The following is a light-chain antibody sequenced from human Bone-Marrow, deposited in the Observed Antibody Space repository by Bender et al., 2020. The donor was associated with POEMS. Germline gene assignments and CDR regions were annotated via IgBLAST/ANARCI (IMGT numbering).Light chain of an antibody. CDR2: DVS. J-gene: IGLJ1*01. Sequence: QSALTQPASVSGSPGQSITISCTGTSSDVGGYNYVSWYQQHPGKAPKLMIYDVSNRPSGASNRFSGSKSGNTASLTISGLQAEDEADYYCSSYSSISIFVFGPGTKVTVL. V-gene: IGLV2-14*01. CDR3: SSYSSISIFV. CDR1: SSDVGGYNY.